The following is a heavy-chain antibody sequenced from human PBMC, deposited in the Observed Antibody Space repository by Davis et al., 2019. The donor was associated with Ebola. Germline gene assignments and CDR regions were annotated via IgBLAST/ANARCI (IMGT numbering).Heavy chain of an antibody. V-gene: IGHV1-46*01. J-gene: IGHJ4*02. CDR1: GYTFTGYY. CDR2: INPSGGST. CDR3: AREPSYYAPADY. D-gene: IGHD2/OR15-2a*01. Sequence: AASVKVSCKASGYTFTGYYMHWVRQAPGQGLEWMGIINPSGGSTSYAQKFQGRVTMTRDTSTSTVYMELSSLRSGDTAVYYCAREPSYYAPADYWGQGTLVTVSS.